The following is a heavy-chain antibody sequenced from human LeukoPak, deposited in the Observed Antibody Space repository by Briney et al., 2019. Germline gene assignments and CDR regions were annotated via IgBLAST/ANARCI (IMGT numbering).Heavy chain of an antibody. Sequence: GGSLRLSCAASGFTFSSYAMSWLRHAPGKGLEWGSAISGRRGSTYYADSVKGRFTISRDNSKNTLYLQMNSLRAEDTAVYYCASSRVPRPTVTPDWYFDYWGQGTLVTVSS. D-gene: IGHD4-17*01. CDR1: GFTFSSYA. CDR2: ISGRRGST. CDR3: ASSRVPRPTVTPDWYFDY. V-gene: IGHV3-23*01. J-gene: IGHJ4*02.